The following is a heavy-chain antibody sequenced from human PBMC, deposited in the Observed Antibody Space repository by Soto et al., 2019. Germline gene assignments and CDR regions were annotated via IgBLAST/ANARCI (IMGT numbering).Heavy chain of an antibody. V-gene: IGHV1-69*08. CDR1: GGTFSSYT. J-gene: IGHJ4*02. CDR3: ARDRLYYYDSSGYYYL. CDR2: IIPILGIA. D-gene: IGHD3-22*01. Sequence: QVQLVQSGAEVKKPGSSVKVSCKASGGTFSSYTIRWVRQAPGQGLEWMGRIIPILGIANYAQKFQGRVTITADKSTSTAYMELSSLRSEDTAVYYCARDRLYYYDSSGYYYLWGQGTLVTVSS.